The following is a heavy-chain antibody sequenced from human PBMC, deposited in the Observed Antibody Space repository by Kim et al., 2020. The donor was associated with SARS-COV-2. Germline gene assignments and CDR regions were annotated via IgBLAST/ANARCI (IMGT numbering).Heavy chain of an antibody. CDR2: TANT. CDR1: GDSVSSYAYP. V-gene: IGHV4-61*08. CDR3: AGRKRNTSVFDS. J-gene: IGHJ4*02. Sequence: SETLSLTCTVSGDSVSSYAYPWTWFRQPPGKGLEWIGYTANTNYNPSLRSRVTISFDTSTNQIFLRLSSVTAADTAVYYCAGRKRNTSVFDSWGQRILVTVPS.